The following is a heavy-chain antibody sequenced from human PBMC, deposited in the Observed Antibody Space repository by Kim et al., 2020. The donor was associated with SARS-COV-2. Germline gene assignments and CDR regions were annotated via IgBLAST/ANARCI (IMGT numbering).Heavy chain of an antibody. Sequence: ASVKVSCKASGYTFTSYYMHWVRQAPGQGLEWMGIINPSGGSTSYAQKFQGRVTMTRDTSTSTVYMELSSLRSEDTAVYYCARDQDGTPMVYYYGMDVWGQGTTVTVSS. V-gene: IGHV1-46*01. CDR2: INPSGGST. CDR3: ARDQDGTPMVYYYGMDV. J-gene: IGHJ6*02. D-gene: IGHD1-1*01. CDR1: GYTFTSYY.